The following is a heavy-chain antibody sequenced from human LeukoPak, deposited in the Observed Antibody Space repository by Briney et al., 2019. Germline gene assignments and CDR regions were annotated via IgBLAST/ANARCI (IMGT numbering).Heavy chain of an antibody. CDR1: GYTFTGYY. J-gene: IGHJ4*02. Sequence: ASVKDSCKASGYTFTGYYMHWVRQAPGQGLEWMGWINPNSGGTNYAQKFQGRVTMTRDTSISTAYMELSRLRSDDTAVYYCAKGYCSSTSCWVIDYWGQGTLVTVSS. CDR3: AKGYCSSTSCWVIDY. D-gene: IGHD2-2*01. V-gene: IGHV1-2*02. CDR2: INPNSGGT.